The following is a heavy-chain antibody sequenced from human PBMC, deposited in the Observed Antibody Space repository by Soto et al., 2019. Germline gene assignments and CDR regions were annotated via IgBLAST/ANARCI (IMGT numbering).Heavy chain of an antibody. CDR3: ARAPVAGTYFDY. Sequence: QVQLVQSGAEVKKPGASVKVSCKASGYTFTSYGISWVRQAPGQGLEWMGWINAYHGNTNYAQKHPGRVTKTTDTSPSTAYMALRSRRSDDPAVFYSARAPVAGTYFDYWCHGTLVTVSS. CDR2: INAYHGNT. V-gene: IGHV1-18*01. D-gene: IGHD6-19*01. CDR1: GYTFTSYG. J-gene: IGHJ4*01.